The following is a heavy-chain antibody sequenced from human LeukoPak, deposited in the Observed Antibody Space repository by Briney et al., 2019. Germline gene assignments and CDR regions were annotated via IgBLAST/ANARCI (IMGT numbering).Heavy chain of an antibody. V-gene: IGHV3-66*02. CDR2: IYSGGST. Sequence: GGSLRLSCAASGFTVSSNYMSWVRQAPGKGLEWVSVIYSGGSTYYADSVKGRFTISRDNSKNTLYLQMNSLRAEDTAVYYCARVPLYDSSGYYYAFDTWGQGTMVTVSS. J-gene: IGHJ3*02. D-gene: IGHD3-22*01. CDR3: ARVPLYDSSGYYYAFDT. CDR1: GFTVSSNY.